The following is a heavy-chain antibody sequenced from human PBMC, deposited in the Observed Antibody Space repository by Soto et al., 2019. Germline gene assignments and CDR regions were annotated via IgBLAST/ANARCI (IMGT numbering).Heavy chain of an antibody. D-gene: IGHD1-20*01. CDR3: ARDLYNWNGFDY. CDR2: IIPILGIA. V-gene: IGHV1-69*08. Sequence: QVQLVQSGAEVKKPGSSVKVSCKASGGTFSSYTISWVRRAPGQGLEWMGRIIPILGIANYAQKFQGRVTITADKSTSTAYMELSSLRSEDTAVYYCARDLYNWNGFDYWGQGTLVTVSS. J-gene: IGHJ4*02. CDR1: GGTFSSYT.